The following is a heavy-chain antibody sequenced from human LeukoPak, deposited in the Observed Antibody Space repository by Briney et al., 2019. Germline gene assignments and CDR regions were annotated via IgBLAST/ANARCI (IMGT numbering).Heavy chain of an antibody. D-gene: IGHD2-2*01. J-gene: IGHJ4*02. CDR1: GFTVSINY. Sequence: PGGSLRLSCAASGFTVSINYMSWVRQAPGKGLEWVSVIYSGGNTYYADSVKGRFTISRDNSKNTVYLQMNSLRAEDTAVYYCARGETSSYDYWGQGTLVTLSS. CDR2: IYSGGNT. V-gene: IGHV3-53*01. CDR3: ARGETSSYDY.